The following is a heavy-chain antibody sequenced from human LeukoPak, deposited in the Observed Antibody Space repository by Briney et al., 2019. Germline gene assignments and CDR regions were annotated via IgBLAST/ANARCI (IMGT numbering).Heavy chain of an antibody. D-gene: IGHD4/OR15-4a*01. CDR2: IYSDNT. Sequence: GGSLRLSCTVSGFTVSSNSMSWVRQAPGKGLEWVSFIYSDNTHYSDSVKGRFTISRDNSKNTLYLQMNSLRAEDTAVYYCARRAGAYSHPYDYWGQGTLVTVSS. V-gene: IGHV3-53*01. J-gene: IGHJ4*02. CDR3: ARRAGAYSHPYDY. CDR1: GFTVSSNS.